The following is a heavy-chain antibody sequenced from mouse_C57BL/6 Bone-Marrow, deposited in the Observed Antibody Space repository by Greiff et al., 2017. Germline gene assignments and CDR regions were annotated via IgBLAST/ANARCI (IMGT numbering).Heavy chain of an antibody. CDR3: ANYGSTPFAY. CDR2: INPSSGYT. D-gene: IGHD1-1*01. CDR1: GYTFTSYT. Sequence: VQLQQSGAELARPGASVKMSCKASGYTFTSYTMHWVKQRPGQGLEWIGYINPSSGYTKYNQKFKDKATLTADKSSSTAYMQLSGLTSEDSAVYYCANYGSTPFAYWGQGTLVTVSA. J-gene: IGHJ3*01. V-gene: IGHV1-4*01.